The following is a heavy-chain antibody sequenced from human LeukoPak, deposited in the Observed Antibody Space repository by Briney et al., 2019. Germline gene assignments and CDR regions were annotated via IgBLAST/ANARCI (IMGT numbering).Heavy chain of an antibody. J-gene: IGHJ4*02. CDR2: IIPIFGTA. CDR3: ARDQVTIFGVVITAFDY. D-gene: IGHD3-3*01. V-gene: IGHV1-69*05. Sequence: SVKVSCKASGGTFSSYAISWVRQAPGPGLEWMGRIIPIFGTANYAQKFQGRVTITTDESTSTAYMELSSLRSEDTAVYYCARDQVTIFGVVITAFDYWGQGTLVTVSS. CDR1: GGTFSSYA.